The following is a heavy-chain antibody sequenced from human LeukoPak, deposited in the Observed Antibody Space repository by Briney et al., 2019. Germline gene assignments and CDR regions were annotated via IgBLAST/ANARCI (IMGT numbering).Heavy chain of an antibody. CDR3: ARVTWSRRAFDI. D-gene: IGHD2/OR15-2a*01. Sequence: PSETLSLTCTVSGYSISSGYYWGWIRQPPGKGLEWIGSIYHSGSTYYNPSLKSRVTISVDTSKNQFSLKLSSVTAADTAVYYCARVTWSRRAFDIWGQGTMVTVSS. J-gene: IGHJ3*02. V-gene: IGHV4-38-2*02. CDR1: GYSISSGYY. CDR2: IYHSGST.